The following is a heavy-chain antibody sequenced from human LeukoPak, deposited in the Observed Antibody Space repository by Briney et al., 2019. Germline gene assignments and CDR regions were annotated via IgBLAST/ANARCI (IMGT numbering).Heavy chain of an antibody. D-gene: IGHD2-2*01. V-gene: IGHV1-2*02. CDR2: INPNSGGT. CDR1: GYTFTGYY. CDR3: ARVARRDIVVVPAAIVWFDP. Sequence: ASVKVSCKASGYTFTGYYMHWVRQAPGQGLEWMGWINPNSGGTNYAQKFQGRVTMTRDTSISTAYMELSRLRSDDTAVYYCARVARRDIVVVPAAIVWFDPWGQRTLVTVSS. J-gene: IGHJ5*02.